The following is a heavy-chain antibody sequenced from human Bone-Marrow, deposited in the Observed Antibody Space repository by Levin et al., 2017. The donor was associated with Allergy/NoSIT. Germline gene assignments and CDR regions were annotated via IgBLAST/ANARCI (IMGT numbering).Heavy chain of an antibody. CDR2: IIPVFAAA. CDR3: ARHNTVLTFGGSFLDY. J-gene: IGHJ4*02. D-gene: IGHD1-26*01. CDR1: GDSDNRFA. Sequence: GASVKVSCKTSGDSDNRFAISWMRQVPGQGPEWMGAIIPVFAAANYAQRFQGRVTITADESTATAYMELSGLTSEDTALYFCARHNTVLTFGGSFLDYWGQGTLITVSS. V-gene: IGHV1-69*13.